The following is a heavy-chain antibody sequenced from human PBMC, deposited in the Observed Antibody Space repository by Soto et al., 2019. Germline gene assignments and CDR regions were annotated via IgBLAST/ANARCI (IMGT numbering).Heavy chain of an antibody. Sequence: QVQLQETGPGLVKPSQTLSLTCTVSGGSISSGGYYWSWIRQHPGKGLEWIGYIYYSGSTYYNPSLKSRVTISVDTSTNQFSLKLSSVTAADTAVYYCARDRGPGDSSGYNWFDPWGQGTLVTVSS. CDR2: IYYSGST. CDR3: ARDRGPGDSSGYNWFDP. J-gene: IGHJ5*02. V-gene: IGHV4-31*03. D-gene: IGHD3-22*01. CDR1: GGSISSGGYY.